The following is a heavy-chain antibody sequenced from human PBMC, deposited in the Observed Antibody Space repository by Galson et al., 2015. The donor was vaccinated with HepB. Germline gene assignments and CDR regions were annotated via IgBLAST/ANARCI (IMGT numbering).Heavy chain of an antibody. D-gene: IGHD3-3*01. J-gene: IGHJ4*02. Sequence: SLRLSCAASGFTFSTCAMTWVRQAPGKGLEWVSTISGNGGRTYYADSVKGRFTISRDNSKDTLYLHMNSLRAEDTAVYYCARDPYDFWSGYFLGFAHWGQGTLITVSS. CDR2: ISGNGGRT. V-gene: IGHV3-23*01. CDR3: ARDPYDFWSGYFLGFAH. CDR1: GFTFSTCA.